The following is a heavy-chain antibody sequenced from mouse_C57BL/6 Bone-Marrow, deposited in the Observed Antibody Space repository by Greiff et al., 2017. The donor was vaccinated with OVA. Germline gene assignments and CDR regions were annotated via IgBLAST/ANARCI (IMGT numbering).Heavy chain of an antibody. CDR1: GFNIKDDY. CDR3: TTVGDYDYFDD. V-gene: IGHV14-4*01. Sequence: EVQLQQSGAELVRPGASVKLSCTASGFNIKDDYMHWVKQRPEQGLEWIGWIDPENGDTEYASKFQGKATIPADTSSNTAYLQLSSLTSEDTAVYYCTTVGDYDYFDDWGQGTTLTVSS. J-gene: IGHJ2*01. D-gene: IGHD2-4*01. CDR2: IDPENGDT.